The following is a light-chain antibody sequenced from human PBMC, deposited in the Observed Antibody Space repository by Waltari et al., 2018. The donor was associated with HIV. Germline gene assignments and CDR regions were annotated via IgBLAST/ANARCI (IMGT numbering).Light chain of an antibody. Sequence: QSALTQPASVSGSPGQSITISCTGTSSDVGGYNYVSCYQQHPGKAPKLMIYEVSNRPSGVSNRLSGSKSGNTASLTISGLQAEDEADYYCSSYTSSSTPVVFGGGTKLTVL. CDR3: SSYTSSSTPVV. CDR1: SSDVGGYNY. CDR2: EVS. V-gene: IGLV2-14*01. J-gene: IGLJ2*01.